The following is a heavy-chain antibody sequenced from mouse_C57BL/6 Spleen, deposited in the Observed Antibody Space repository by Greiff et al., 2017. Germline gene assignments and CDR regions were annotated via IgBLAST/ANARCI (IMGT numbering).Heavy chain of an antibody. D-gene: IGHD1-1*01. CDR2: IHPNSGST. V-gene: IGHV1-64*01. CDR1: GYTFTCYW. J-gene: IGHJ1*03. Sequence: QVQLLQPGAELVKPGASVKLSCKASGYTFTCYWMYWVKQRPGQGLEWIGMIHPNSGSTNYNEKFKSKVTLTIDKSPSTAYMQLSRLTTEDSAVYYYARNYYGSSPSYWYFDDWGTGTTVTVSS. CDR3: ARNYYGSSPSYWYFDD.